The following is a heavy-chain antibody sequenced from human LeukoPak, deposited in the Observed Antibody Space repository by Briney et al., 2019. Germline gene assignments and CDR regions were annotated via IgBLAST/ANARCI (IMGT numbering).Heavy chain of an antibody. CDR3: ARVMYYYDSSGYSMTYYFDY. D-gene: IGHD3-22*01. CDR1: GGSISSGGYY. CDR2: IYYSGST. Sequence: SETLSLTCTVSGGSISSGGYYWSWIRQHPGKGLEWIGYIYYSGSTNYNPSLKSRVTISVDTSKNQFSLKLSSVTAADTAVYYCARVMYYYDSSGYSMTYYFDYWGQGTLVTVSS. J-gene: IGHJ4*02. V-gene: IGHV4-61*08.